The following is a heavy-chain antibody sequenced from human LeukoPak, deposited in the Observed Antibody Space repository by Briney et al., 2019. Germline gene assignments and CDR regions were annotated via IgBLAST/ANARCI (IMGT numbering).Heavy chain of an antibody. J-gene: IGHJ4*02. V-gene: IGHV3-15*01. CDR3: TTDRVVVPAADLRFDY. CDR2: IKSKTDGGTT. CDR1: GFTFNRCW. D-gene: IGHD2-2*01. Sequence: PGGSLRLSCVVSGFTFNRCWMNWVRQAPGKGLEWVGRIKSKTDGGTTDYAAPVKGRFTISRDDSKNTLYLQMNSLKTEDTAVYYCTTDRVVVPAADLRFDYWGQGTLVTVSS.